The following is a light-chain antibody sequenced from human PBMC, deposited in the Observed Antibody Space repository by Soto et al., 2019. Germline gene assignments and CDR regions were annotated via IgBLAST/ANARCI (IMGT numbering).Light chain of an antibody. CDR1: QSVSSN. V-gene: IGKV3-15*01. CDR2: GAS. Sequence: EIVMTQSPATLSVSPGERATLSCRASQSVSSNLAWYQQKPGQAPRLLIYGASTRATGIPARFSGSGSGTEFTLTISRRQSEDFAVYYCQQDNNWITFGPGTTVDIK. CDR3: QQDNNWIT. J-gene: IGKJ3*01.